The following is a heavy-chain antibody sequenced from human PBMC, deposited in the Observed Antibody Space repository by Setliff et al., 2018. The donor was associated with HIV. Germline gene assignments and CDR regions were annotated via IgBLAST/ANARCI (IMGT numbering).Heavy chain of an antibody. J-gene: IGHJ4*02. V-gene: IGHV4-61*02. CDR1: GDSISSDSYY. CDR3: AREPDSIPYDY. Sequence: SETLSLTCTVSGDSISSDSYYWSWIRQPAGKGLEWIGRIYSSGITNYNPSLKSRVTISVDASRNQFSLKLNSVTAADTAVYYCAREPDSIPYDYWGQGTLVTVSS. D-gene: IGHD4-4*01. CDR2: IYSSGIT.